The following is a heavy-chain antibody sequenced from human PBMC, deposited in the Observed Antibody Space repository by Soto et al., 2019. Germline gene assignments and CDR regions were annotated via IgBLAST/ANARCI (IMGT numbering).Heavy chain of an antibody. Sequence: QVQLVESGGGVVQPGKSLRLSCAASGFTLSYFAMHWVRQAPGKGLEWVAVTSTDGSKEYYADSVKGLFTISRYISKNMLYRQMTSLTADDMAVFHCARAENTSGWFFVGVDYWGQGTLVSVSS. CDR3: ARAENTSGWFFVGVDY. J-gene: IGHJ4*02. CDR2: TSTDGSKE. D-gene: IGHD6-19*01. CDR1: GFTLSYFA. V-gene: IGHV3-30*04.